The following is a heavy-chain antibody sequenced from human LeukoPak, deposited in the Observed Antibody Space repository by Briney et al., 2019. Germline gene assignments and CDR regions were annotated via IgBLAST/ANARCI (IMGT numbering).Heavy chain of an antibody. CDR2: IYHSGTT. J-gene: IGHJ4*02. Sequence: PSGTLSLTCAVSGGSISSSNWRSWVRQPPGKGLEWIGEIYHSGTTNYNPSLKSRATISLDKSKNHFSLKLDSVTAADTAVYYCARDVGYCSGGRCDEYWGQGTLVTVSS. CDR1: GGSISSSNW. V-gene: IGHV4-4*02. D-gene: IGHD2-15*01. CDR3: ARDVGYCSGGRCDEY.